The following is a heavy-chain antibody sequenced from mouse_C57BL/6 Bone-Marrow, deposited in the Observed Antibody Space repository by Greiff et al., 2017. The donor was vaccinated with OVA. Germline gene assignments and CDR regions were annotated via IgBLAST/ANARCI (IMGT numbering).Heavy chain of an antibody. CDR1: GYTFTSYW. CDR3: ARVGTTDY. V-gene: IGHV1-59*01. Sequence: QVQLQQPGAELVRPGTSVKLSCKASGYTFTSYWMHWVKQRPGQGLEWIGVIDPSDSYTNYNQKFKGKATLTVDTSSSTAYMQLSSLTSEDSAGYSCARVGTTDYWGQGTTLTVSS. J-gene: IGHJ2*01. D-gene: IGHD1-1*01. CDR2: IDPSDSYT.